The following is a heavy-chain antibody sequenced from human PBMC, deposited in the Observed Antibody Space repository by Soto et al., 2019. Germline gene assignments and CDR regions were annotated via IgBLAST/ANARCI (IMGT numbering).Heavy chain of an antibody. CDR3: AHLSSWYVRIDY. CDR2: IYWYDDK. D-gene: IGHD6-13*01. J-gene: IGHJ4*02. CDR1: GFSLSTSGVG. V-gene: IGHV2-5*01. Sequence: QITLKESGPTLVKPTQTLTLPCTFSGFSLSTSGVGVGWIRQPPGKALECLALIYWYDDKRYTPSLKSRLTIPKDTSKNQVVLTMTNMDPVDTATYYCAHLSSWYVRIDYWGQGTLVTVSS.